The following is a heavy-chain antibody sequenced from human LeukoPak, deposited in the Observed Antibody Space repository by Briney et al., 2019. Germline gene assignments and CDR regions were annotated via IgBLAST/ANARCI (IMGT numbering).Heavy chain of an antibody. CDR1: GSISSYY. V-gene: IGHV4-4*09. Sequence: SETLSLTCTVSGSISSYYWSWIRRPPGKGLEWIGYIYTSGSTNYNPSLKSRVTISVDTSKNQFSLDLSSVTAADTAVYSCARQKCTSTSCLTKNAFDVWGQGTMVTVSS. CDR3: ARQKCTSTSCLTKNAFDV. CDR2: IYTSGST. D-gene: IGHD2-2*01. J-gene: IGHJ3*01.